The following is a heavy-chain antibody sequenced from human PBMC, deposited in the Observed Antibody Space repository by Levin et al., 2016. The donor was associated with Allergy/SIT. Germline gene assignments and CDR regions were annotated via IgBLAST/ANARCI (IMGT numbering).Heavy chain of an antibody. CDR3: ARDLQEGSSWYYFDY. CDR2: IIPIFGTA. Sequence: ASVKVSCKASGGTFSSYAISWVRQAPGQGLEWMGGIIPIFGTANYAQKFQGRVTITADESTSTAYMELSSLRSEDTAVYYCARDLQEGSSWYYFDYWGQGTLVTVSS. J-gene: IGHJ4*02. D-gene: IGHD6-13*01. V-gene: IGHV1-69*13. CDR1: GGTFSSYA.